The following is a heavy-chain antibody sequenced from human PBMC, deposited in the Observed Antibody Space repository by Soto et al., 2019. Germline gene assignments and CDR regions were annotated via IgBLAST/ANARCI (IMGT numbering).Heavy chain of an antibody. D-gene: IGHD6-13*01. V-gene: IGHV3-23*01. Sequence: GGSLRLSCAASGFTFSSYAMSWVRQAPGKGLEWVSAIRGSGGSTYYADSVKGRFTISRDNSKNTLYLQMNSLRAEDTAVYYCAKESSWYAGYYYYGMDVWGQGTTVTVSS. J-gene: IGHJ6*02. CDR1: GFTFSSYA. CDR3: AKESSWYAGYYYYGMDV. CDR2: IRGSGGST.